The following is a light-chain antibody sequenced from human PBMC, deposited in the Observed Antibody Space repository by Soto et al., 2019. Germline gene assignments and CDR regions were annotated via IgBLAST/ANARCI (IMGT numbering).Light chain of an antibody. V-gene: IGKV1-5*01. CDR2: DAS. J-gene: IGKJ2*01. Sequence: DIQMTQSPSTLSASVGDRVTITCRASQSISSWLAWYQQKPGKAPKLLIYDASSLESGVPPRFSGSGSGTEFTLTISSLQPDYFATYYCQQYNSYKYTFGQGTKLEIK. CDR1: QSISSW. CDR3: QQYNSYKYT.